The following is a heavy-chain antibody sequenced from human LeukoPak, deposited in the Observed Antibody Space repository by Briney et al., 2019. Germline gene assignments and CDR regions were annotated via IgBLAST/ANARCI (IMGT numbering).Heavy chain of an antibody. Sequence: GSLRLSCAASGFTFSDYYMSWIRQPPGKGLEWIGSIYYSGSTYYNPSLKSRVTISVDTSKNQFSLKLSSVTAADTAVYYCATGGYDFWSGYYDHDYWGQGTLVTVSS. CDR1: GFTFSDYY. V-gene: IGHV4-38-2*01. CDR3: ATGGYDFWSGYYDHDY. CDR2: IYYSGST. J-gene: IGHJ4*02. D-gene: IGHD3-3*01.